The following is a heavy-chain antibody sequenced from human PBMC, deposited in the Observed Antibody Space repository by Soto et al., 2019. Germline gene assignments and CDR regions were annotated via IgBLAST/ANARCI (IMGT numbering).Heavy chain of an antibody. CDR1: GYSFTSYW. D-gene: IGHD3-10*01. CDR3: ARSAGFGELQNWFDP. Sequence: GESLKISCKGSGYSFTSYWIGWVRQMPGKGLEWMGIIYPGDSDTRYSPSFQGQVTISADKSISTAYLQWSSLKASDTAMYYCARSAGFGELQNWFDPWGQGTLVTVSS. J-gene: IGHJ5*02. V-gene: IGHV5-51*01. CDR2: IYPGDSDT.